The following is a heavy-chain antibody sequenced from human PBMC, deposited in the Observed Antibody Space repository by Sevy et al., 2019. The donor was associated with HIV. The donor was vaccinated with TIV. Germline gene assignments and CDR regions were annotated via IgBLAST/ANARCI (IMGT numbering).Heavy chain of an antibody. V-gene: IGHV3-9*01. CDR2: INWNSGNI. J-gene: IGHJ4*02. Sequence: GGSLRLSCAASGFTFDEYGMHWVRQAPGKGLEWVSGINWNSGNIGYADSVKGRFTISRDNAKNSLYLQMNSLSDEDTDLYYCAKAISIEGTIAEVGTGIFDLWGQGTLVTVSS. CDR3: AKAISIEGTIAEVGTGIFDL. D-gene: IGHD6-13*01. CDR1: GFTFDEYG.